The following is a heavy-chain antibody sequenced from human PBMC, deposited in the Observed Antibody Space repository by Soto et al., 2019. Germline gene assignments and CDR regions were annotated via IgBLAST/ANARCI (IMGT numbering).Heavy chain of an antibody. D-gene: IGHD3-16*01. CDR2: ISTSGSYI. CDR3: ARAFGGISDWYFDL. Sequence: EVQLVESGGGLVKPGGSLRLSCAGSGFTFSSYSMNWVRQAPGKGLEWVSSISTSGSYIYYADSLKGRFTISRDNAKNSLYLQMNSLRAEDTAVYYCARAFGGISDWYFDLRGRGTLVTVSS. V-gene: IGHV3-21*01. J-gene: IGHJ2*01. CDR1: GFTFSSYS.